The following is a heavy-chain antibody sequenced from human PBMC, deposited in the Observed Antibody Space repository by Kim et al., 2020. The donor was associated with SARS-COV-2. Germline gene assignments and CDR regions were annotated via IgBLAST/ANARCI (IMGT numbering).Heavy chain of an antibody. CDR1: GFTFSSYA. Sequence: GGSLRLSCAASGFTFSSYAMSWVRQAPGKGLEWASAISGSGGSTYYADSVKGRFTISRDNSKNTLYLQMNSLRAEDTAVYYCAKVLYGGGWFGELAPDYWGQGTLVTVSS. CDR2: ISGSGGST. J-gene: IGHJ4*02. CDR3: AKVLYGGGWFGELAPDY. V-gene: IGHV3-23*01. D-gene: IGHD3-10*01.